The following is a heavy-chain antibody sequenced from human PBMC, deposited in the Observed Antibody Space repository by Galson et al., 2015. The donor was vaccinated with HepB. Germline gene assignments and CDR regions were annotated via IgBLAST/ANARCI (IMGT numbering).Heavy chain of an antibody. D-gene: IGHD4-17*01. CDR2: IWYDGSNK. J-gene: IGHJ4*02. CDR3: ARDEPYGDYDYFDY. CDR1: GFTFSSYG. V-gene: IGHV3-33*01. Sequence: SLRLSCAASGFTFSSYGTHWVRQAPGKGLEWVAVIWYDGSNKYYADSVKGRFTISRDNSKNTLYLQMNSLRAEDTAVYYCARDEPYGDYDYFDYWGQGTLVTVSS.